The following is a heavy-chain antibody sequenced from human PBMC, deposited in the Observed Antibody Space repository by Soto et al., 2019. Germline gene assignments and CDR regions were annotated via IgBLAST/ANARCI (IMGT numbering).Heavy chain of an antibody. J-gene: IGHJ6*02. CDR2: TYDRSRCYS. CDR1: GDTVCSSSVA. CDR3: ARSEEDSDYYYYGLDV. Sequence: SPALALPCVRSGDTVCSSSVAWNLVRQSPSRGLEWLGRTYDRSRCYSDYAVSVRSRIHINADTSKNQVSLQLNSVTPEDTAVYYCARSEEDSDYYYYGLDVWGQGTTVTVSS. V-gene: IGHV6-1*01. D-gene: IGHD2-15*01.